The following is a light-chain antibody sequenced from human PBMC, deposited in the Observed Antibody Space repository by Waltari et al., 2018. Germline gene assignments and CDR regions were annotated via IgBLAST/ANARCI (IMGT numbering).Light chain of an antibody. Sequence: VFTQSPGTLSLSPGGRATLSCRASQSLTKRYLAWYQQKPGQAPRLLVYGASSRAAGIPDRFSGSGSGTDFTLTISRLEPDDFAVYYCQQYGSSVMYTFGQGTKLEIK. J-gene: IGKJ2*01. CDR1: QSLTKRY. CDR2: GAS. V-gene: IGKV3-20*01. CDR3: QQYGSSVMYT.